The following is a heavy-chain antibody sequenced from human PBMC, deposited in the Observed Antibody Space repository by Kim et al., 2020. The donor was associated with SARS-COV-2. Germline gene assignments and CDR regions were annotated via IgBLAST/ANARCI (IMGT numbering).Heavy chain of an antibody. CDR2: IYYSGST. CDR3: ARVGYYYDSSGYSLFFDY. CDR1: GGSICSYY. J-gene: IGHJ4*02. V-gene: IGHV4-59*01. Sequence: SETLSLTCTVSGGSICSYYWSWIRQPPGKGLEWIGYIYYSGSTNYNPSLKSRVTISVDTSKNQFSLKLSSVTAADTAVYYCARVGYYYDSSGYSLFFDYWGQGTLVTVSS. D-gene: IGHD3-22*01.